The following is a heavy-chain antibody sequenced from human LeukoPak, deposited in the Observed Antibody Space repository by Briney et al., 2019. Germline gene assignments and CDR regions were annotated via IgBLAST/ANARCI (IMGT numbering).Heavy chain of an antibody. CDR3: ARRTRAFDI. CDR2: IIPILGIA. Sequence: ASVKVSCKASGYTFTSYAMNWVRQAPGQGLEWMGRIIPILGIANYAQKFQGRVTITADKSTSTAYMELSSLRSEDTAVYYCARRTRAFDIWGQGTMVTVSS. D-gene: IGHD2-2*01. CDR1: GYTFTSYA. J-gene: IGHJ3*02. V-gene: IGHV1-69*04.